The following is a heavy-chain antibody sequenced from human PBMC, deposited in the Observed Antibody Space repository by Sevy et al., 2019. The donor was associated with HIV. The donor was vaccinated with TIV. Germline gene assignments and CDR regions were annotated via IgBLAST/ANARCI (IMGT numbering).Heavy chain of an antibody. CDR3: TTGTMVRGVIDY. Sequence: GGSLRLSCAASGFTFSNAWMSWVRQAPGKGLEWVGRIKSKTDGGTTDYAAPVKGRFTISRDDSKTTLYLQMNSLKTEDTAVYYCTTGTMVRGVIDYWGQGTLVTVSS. CDR1: GFTFSNAW. D-gene: IGHD3-10*01. J-gene: IGHJ4*02. CDR2: IKSKTDGGTT. V-gene: IGHV3-15*01.